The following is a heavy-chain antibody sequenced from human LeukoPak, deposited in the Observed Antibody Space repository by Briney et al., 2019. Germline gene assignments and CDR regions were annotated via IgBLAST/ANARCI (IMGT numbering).Heavy chain of an antibody. D-gene: IGHD4-17*01. V-gene: IGHV3-30*02. Sequence: GGSLRLSCGASGFTFSSFGMHWVRQAPDKGLEWVAFVRFDGSNTYYSDSVRGRFTISRDNSKNTLYLQMKSLRGEDTAVYYCAKEIYGDFGYWGQGTLVTVSS. J-gene: IGHJ4*02. CDR3: AKEIYGDFGY. CDR1: GFTFSSFG. CDR2: VRFDGSNT.